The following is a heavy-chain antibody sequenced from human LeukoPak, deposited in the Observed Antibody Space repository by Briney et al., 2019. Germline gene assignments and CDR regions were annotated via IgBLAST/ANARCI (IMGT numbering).Heavy chain of an antibody. CDR3: AREVQKGYCSSTSCYLDY. J-gene: IGHJ4*02. V-gene: IGHV1-69*13. CDR1: GGTFSSYA. D-gene: IGHD2-2*01. Sequence: EASVKVSCKAPGGTFSSYAISWVRQAPGQGLEWMGGIIPIFGTANYAQKFQGRVTITADESTSTAYMELSSLRSEDTAVYYCAREVQKGYCSSTSCYLDYWGQGTLVTVSS. CDR2: IIPIFGTA.